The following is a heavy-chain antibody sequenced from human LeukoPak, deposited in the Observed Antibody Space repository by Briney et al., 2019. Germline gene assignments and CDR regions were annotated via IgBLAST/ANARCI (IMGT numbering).Heavy chain of an antibody. CDR1: GGSISSYY. D-gene: IGHD5-24*01. J-gene: IGHJ4*02. CDR3: ARDPGGDGYNYGFDY. CDR2: IYYSGST. V-gene: IGHV4-59*01. Sequence: SETLSLTCTVSGGSISSYYWSWIRQPPGKGLEWIGYIYYSGSTNYNPSLKSRVTISVDTSKNQFSLKLSSVTAADTAVYYCARDPGGDGYNYGFDYWGQGTLVTVSS.